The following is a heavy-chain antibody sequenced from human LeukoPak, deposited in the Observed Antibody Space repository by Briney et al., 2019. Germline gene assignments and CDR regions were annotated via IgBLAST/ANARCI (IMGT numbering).Heavy chain of an antibody. Sequence: SETLSLTCTVSGGSISSGNYYWSWIRQSPGKGLEWIGYIYYSGSVFYNPSLESRIIISLDTSKNQFSLKVTSLTAADSAVYYCARKTRXWSNWFDPWGQGTLVTVSS. CDR2: IYYSGSV. CDR1: GGSISSGNYY. CDR3: ARKTRXWSNWFDP. V-gene: IGHV4-30-4*01. D-gene: IGHD6-13*01. J-gene: IGHJ5*02.